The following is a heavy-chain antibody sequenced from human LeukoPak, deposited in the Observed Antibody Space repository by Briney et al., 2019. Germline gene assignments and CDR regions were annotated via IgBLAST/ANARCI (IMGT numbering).Heavy chain of an antibody. Sequence: PGGSLRLSCAASGFTFSSYAMHWVRQAPGKGLEYVSAISSNGGSTYYANSVKGRFTISRDNSKNALYLQMGSLRAEDMAVYYCARAATWEPPSYWGQGTLVTVSS. CDR3: ARAATWEPPSY. CDR1: GFTFSSYA. V-gene: IGHV3-64*01. J-gene: IGHJ4*02. D-gene: IGHD1-26*01. CDR2: ISSNGGST.